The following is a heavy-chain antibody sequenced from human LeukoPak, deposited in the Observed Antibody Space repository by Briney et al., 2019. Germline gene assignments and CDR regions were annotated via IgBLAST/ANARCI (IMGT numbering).Heavy chain of an antibody. Sequence: GGSLRLSCAASGFTVSSNYMSWVRQAPGKGLEWVSVIYSGGSTYYADSVKGRFTISRDNSKNTLYLQMNSLRAEDTAVYYCARDSAVAGLFDHWGQRTLVTVSS. CDR1: GFTVSSNY. J-gene: IGHJ4*02. V-gene: IGHV3-53*05. D-gene: IGHD6-19*01. CDR3: ARDSAVAGLFDH. CDR2: IYSGGST.